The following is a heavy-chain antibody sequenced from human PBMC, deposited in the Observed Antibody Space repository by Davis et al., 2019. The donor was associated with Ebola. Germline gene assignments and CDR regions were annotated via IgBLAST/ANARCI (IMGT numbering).Heavy chain of an antibody. J-gene: IGHJ4*02. CDR2: INHSGST. CDR1: GGSFSGYY. CDR3: ARAYGSGSYGNS. Sequence: GSLRLSCAVYGGSFSGYYWSWIRQPPGKGLEWIGEINHSGSTNYNPSLKSRVTISVDKSKNQFSLKLSSVTAADTAVYYCARAYGSGSYGNSWGQGTLVTVSS. D-gene: IGHD3-10*01. V-gene: IGHV4-34*01.